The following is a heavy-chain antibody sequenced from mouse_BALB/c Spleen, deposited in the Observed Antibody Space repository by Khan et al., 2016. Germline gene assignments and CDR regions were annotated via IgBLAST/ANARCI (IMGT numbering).Heavy chain of an antibody. J-gene: IGHJ2*01. CDR1: GYSITSGYY. CDR3: ARGRGLPLDY. Sequence: EVQLQESGPGLVKPSQSLSLTCSVTGYSITSGYYWNWIRQFPGNKLEWMGYISYDGSNKYNPSLKNRISITRDTSKNQFFLKLNSVTTEDTATYYCARGRGLPLDYWGQGTTLTVSS. D-gene: IGHD2-2*01. V-gene: IGHV3-6*02. CDR2: ISYDGSN.